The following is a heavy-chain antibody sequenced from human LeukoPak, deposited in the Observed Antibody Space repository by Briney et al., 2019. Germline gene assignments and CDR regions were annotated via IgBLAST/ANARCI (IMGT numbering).Heavy chain of an antibody. Sequence: GGSLRLSCAASGFSVSSNYITWVRQAPGKGLEWVSVIYSDGSTKYADSVKARSTISRDNSKNTVYLQMNSLRVEDTAVYYCARATLDNWGQGTLVAVSS. CDR3: ARATLDN. V-gene: IGHV3-53*01. CDR1: GFSVSSNY. J-gene: IGHJ4*02. CDR2: IYSDGST.